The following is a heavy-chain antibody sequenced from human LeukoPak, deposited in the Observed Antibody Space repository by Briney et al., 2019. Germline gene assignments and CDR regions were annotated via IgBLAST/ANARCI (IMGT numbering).Heavy chain of an antibody. CDR2: IYYSGST. D-gene: IGHD3-22*01. CDR1: GGSISSYY. V-gene: IGHV4-59*01. J-gene: IGHJ5*02. Sequence: SETLSLTCTVSGGSISSYYWSWIRQPPGKGLEWIGYIYYSGSTNYNPSLKSRVTISVDTSKNQFSLKLSSVTAADTAVYYCARGHSSGFYRPVTFDPWGQGTLVTVSS. CDR3: ARGHSSGFYRPVTFDP.